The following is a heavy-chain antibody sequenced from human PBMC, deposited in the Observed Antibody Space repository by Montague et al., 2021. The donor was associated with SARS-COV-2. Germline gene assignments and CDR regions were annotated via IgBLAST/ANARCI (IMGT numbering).Heavy chain of an antibody. D-gene: IGHD3-10*01. V-gene: IGHV4-39*07. J-gene: IGHJ6*02. CDR2: INHSGST. Sequence: SETLSLTCTVSGGSISSSSYYWGWIRQSPRKGLDWIVEINHSGSTNYNPSLKSPVTISVDTSKNQFSLKLISVTAADTAVYYCACGEITTRGLIYYYGMDVWGQGTTVTVSS. CDR3: ACGEITTRGLIYYYGMDV. CDR1: GGSISSSSYY.